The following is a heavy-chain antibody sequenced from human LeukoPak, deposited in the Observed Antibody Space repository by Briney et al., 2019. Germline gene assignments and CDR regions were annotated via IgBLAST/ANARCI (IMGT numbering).Heavy chain of an antibody. J-gene: IGHJ5*02. V-gene: IGHV3-48*02. CDR2: ISGTSTAI. CDR3: ASSAAAGTGGWFDP. D-gene: IGHD6-13*01. Sequence: GGSLRLSCAASGFTFSSSNMHWVRQAPGKGLEWVSFISGTSTAIIYADSVKGRFTISRDIGRKSLYLQMNSLSDEDTAVYYCASSAAAGTGGWFDPWGQGTLVTVSS. CDR1: GFTFSSSN.